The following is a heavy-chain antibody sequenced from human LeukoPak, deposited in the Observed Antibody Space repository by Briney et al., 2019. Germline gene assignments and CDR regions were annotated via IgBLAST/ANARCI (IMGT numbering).Heavy chain of an antibody. Sequence: GASVKVSCRASGYTFTGYYMHWVRQAPGQGLEWMGWINPNSGGTNYAQKFQGRVTMTRATSISTAYMELSRLRSDDTVVYYCARGMIESRYSYGLYYSYYYMDVWGKGTTVTVSS. J-gene: IGHJ6*03. CDR2: INPNSGGT. D-gene: IGHD5-18*01. CDR1: GYTFTGYY. CDR3: ARGMIESRYSYGLYYSYYYMDV. V-gene: IGHV1-2*02.